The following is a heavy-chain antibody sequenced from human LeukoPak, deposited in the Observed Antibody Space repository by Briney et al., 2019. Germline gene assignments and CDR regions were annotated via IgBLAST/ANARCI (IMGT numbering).Heavy chain of an antibody. CDR3: ARQGGYSGYEVSDY. CDR1: GGSISSSSYY. J-gene: IGHJ4*02. D-gene: IGHD5-12*01. Sequence: AETLSLTCTVSGGSISSSSYYWGWIRQPPGKGLEWIGRIYYSGSTHYNPSLKSRVTISVDTSKNQFSLKLSSVTAADTAVYYCARQGGYSGYEVSDYWGQGTLVTVSS. CDR2: IYYSGST. V-gene: IGHV4-39*01.